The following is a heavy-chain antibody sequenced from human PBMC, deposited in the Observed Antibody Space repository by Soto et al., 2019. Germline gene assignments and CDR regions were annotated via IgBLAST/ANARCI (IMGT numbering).Heavy chain of an antibody. J-gene: IGHJ4*02. CDR2: IKFDGSEK. V-gene: IGHV3-7*03. CDR3: VKDGGYCSSSTCYSPRNHYFDS. Sequence: GGSLRLSCAASGFIFRDYWMSWVRRAPGKGPEWVANIKFDGSEKQYVDSVRGRFTISRDNSRNSLFLQMNSLRAGDTAVYYCVKDGGYCSSSTCYSPRNHYFDSWGQGTLVTVSS. CDR1: GFIFRDYW. D-gene: IGHD2-2*01.